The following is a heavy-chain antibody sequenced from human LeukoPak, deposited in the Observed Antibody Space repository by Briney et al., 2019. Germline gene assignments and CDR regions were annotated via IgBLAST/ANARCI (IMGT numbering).Heavy chain of an antibody. CDR2: ISAYNGNT. D-gene: IGHD6-6*01. CDR3: ARDRSSSSPYYYYMDV. J-gene: IGHJ6*03. CDR1: GYTFTSYG. V-gene: IGHV1-18*01. Sequence: GASVKVSCKASGYTFTSYGISCVRQAPGQGLEWMGWISAYNGNTNYAQKLQGRVTMTTDTSTSTAYMELRSLRSDDTAVYYCARDRSSSSPYYYYMDVWGIGTTVTVSS.